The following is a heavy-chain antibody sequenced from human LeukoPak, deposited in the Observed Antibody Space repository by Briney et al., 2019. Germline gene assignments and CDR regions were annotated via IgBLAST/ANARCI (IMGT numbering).Heavy chain of an antibody. D-gene: IGHD6-6*01. CDR2: IYLGDSDA. V-gene: IGHV5-51*01. Sequence: GESLKISCKGSENSFSSYWIGWVRQMPGKGLEWMGIIYLGDSDARYSPSFQGQVTISADKSISTAYLRWSSLKATDTAMYYCARLTTHSSSFYFDYWGQGTLVTVSS. CDR1: ENSFSSYW. J-gene: IGHJ4*02. CDR3: ARLTTHSSSFYFDY.